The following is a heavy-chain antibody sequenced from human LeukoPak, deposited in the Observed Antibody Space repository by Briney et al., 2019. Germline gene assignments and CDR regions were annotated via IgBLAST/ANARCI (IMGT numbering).Heavy chain of an antibody. CDR2: VNDNGANT. J-gene: IGHJ4*02. D-gene: IGHD2/OR15-2a*01. Sequence: PGGSLRLSCAASGFTFSNYGMSWVRQAPGKGLEWVSTVNDNGANTHYADSVKGRFTISRDNSKNTLLLQMNSLRADDTALYYCTKGDGGFYPFDYWGQGTLVIVSS. V-gene: IGHV3-23*01. CDR1: GFTFSNYG. CDR3: TKGDGGFYPFDY.